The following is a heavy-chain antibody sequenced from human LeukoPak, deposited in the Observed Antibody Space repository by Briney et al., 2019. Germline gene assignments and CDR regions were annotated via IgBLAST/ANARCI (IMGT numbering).Heavy chain of an antibody. V-gene: IGHV3-48*01. Sequence: PGGSLRLSCAVSGFTFSSYSMNWVRQAPGKGLEWVSYISSSGRTIYYADSVKGRFTISRDNAKNSLYLQMNSLRVEDTAVYYCARDRGDYYFDYWGQGTLVTVSS. J-gene: IGHJ4*02. CDR3: ARDRGDYYFDY. CDR1: GFTFSSYS. D-gene: IGHD3-10*01. CDR2: ISSSGRTI.